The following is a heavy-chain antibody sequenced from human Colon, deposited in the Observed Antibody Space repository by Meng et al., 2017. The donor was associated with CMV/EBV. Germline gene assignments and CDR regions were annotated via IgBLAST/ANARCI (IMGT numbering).Heavy chain of an antibody. CDR1: GSTFSSYA. V-gene: IGHV3-30-3*01. Sequence: GGLLRSPGAALGSTFSSYAMHWVRQAPGRGLEWVAVISYDGSNKYYADSVEGRFTISRDNSKNMLYLQMNSLRAEDTAMYYCTSDHYAVWSGYSYYYYGMDVWGQGTTVTVSS. CDR3: TSDHYAVWSGYSYYYYGMDV. D-gene: IGHD3-3*01. CDR2: ISYDGSNK. J-gene: IGHJ6*02.